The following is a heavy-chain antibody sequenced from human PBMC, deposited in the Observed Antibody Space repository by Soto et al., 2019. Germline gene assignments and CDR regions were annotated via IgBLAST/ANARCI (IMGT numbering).Heavy chain of an antibody. CDR2: ISGSGGST. V-gene: IGHV3-23*01. CDR1: GFTVRSYA. Sequence: ALRISCAASGFTVRSYAMSWVRQAPGKGLEWVSAISGSGGSTYYADSVKGRFTISRDNSKNTLYLQMNSLRAEDTAVYYCAKSGFGNRTYGSLDYWGTGTVAPVSS. J-gene: IGHJ4*02. CDR3: AKSGFGNRTYGSLDY. D-gene: IGHD3-10*01.